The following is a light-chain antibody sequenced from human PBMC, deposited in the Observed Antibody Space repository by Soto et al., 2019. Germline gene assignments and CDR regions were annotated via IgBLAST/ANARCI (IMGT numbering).Light chain of an antibody. J-gene: IGKJ1*01. CDR1: QSVSSN. CDR3: QQYNNWPSWT. Sequence: DIGMSQSPSTLSVSPGERATLSCRASQSVSSNLAWYQRKPGQAPRLLIYGASTRATGIPARFSGSGSGTEITLTISSLQSEDFAVYYCQQYNNWPSWTFGQGTKVDI. V-gene: IGKV3-15*01. CDR2: GAS.